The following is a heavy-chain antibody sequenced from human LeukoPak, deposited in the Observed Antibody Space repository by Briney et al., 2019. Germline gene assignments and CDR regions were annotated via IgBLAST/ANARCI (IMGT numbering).Heavy chain of an antibody. CDR2: IDPSGSA. Sequence: KPSETLSLTCTVSGGSISSSSYYWSWIRQSPGKGLEWIGYIDPSGSASYNPSLKSRVTIFVDTSKNLFSLILTSVSASDTAIYYCARDHWLFSSKTWYYYGMDVWGQGTTVTVSS. CDR3: ARDHWLFSSKTWYYYGMDV. V-gene: IGHV4-61*03. D-gene: IGHD3-9*01. CDR1: GGSISSSSYY. J-gene: IGHJ6*02.